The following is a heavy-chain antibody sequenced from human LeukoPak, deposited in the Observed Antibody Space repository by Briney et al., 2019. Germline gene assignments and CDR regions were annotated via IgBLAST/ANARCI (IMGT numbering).Heavy chain of an antibody. CDR1: GGSVSSGSYY. V-gene: IGHV4-61*01. J-gene: IGHJ5*02. CDR3: ARVVWGGSYYVENWFDP. CDR2: IYYSGST. Sequence: NPSETLSLTCTVSGGSVSSGSYYWSWIRQPPGKGLEWIGYIYYSGSTNYNPSLKSRVTISVDTSKNQFSLKLSSVTAADTAVYYCARVVWGGSYYVENWFDPWGQGTLVTVSS. D-gene: IGHD3-10*01.